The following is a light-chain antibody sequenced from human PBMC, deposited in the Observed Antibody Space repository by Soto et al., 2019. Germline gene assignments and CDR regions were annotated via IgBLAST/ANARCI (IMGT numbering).Light chain of an antibody. CDR1: SSQIGSTYD. CDR3: QSYDDSLSVHYV. CDR2: GNT. V-gene: IGLV1-40*01. Sequence: QSVLTQPPSVSGAPGRRGTISCTGRSSQIGSTYDVQWYQQLPGTAPKLLIHGNTDRPSGVPDRFSGSKSGTSASLAITGLQADDEADYYCQSYDDSLSVHYVFGTGTKVTVL. J-gene: IGLJ1*01.